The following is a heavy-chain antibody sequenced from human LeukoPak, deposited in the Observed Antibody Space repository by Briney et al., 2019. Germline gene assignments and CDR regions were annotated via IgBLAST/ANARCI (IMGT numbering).Heavy chain of an antibody. CDR3: ARDRATWNADGFDS. D-gene: IGHD1-1*01. J-gene: IGHJ4*02. CDR1: GGSFSGYY. V-gene: IGHV4-34*01. Sequence: SETLSLTCAVYGGSFSGYYWSWIRHPPGKGLECIGEINHSGSTNYNPSLKSRVTISVDPSTNQFSLKLSSVTAADTAVYYCARDRATWNADGFDSWGQGTLVTVSS. CDR2: INHSGST.